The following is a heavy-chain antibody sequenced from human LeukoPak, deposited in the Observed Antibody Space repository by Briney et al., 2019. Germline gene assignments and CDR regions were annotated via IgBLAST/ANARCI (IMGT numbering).Heavy chain of an antibody. CDR3: ARDTVVVVAATHYYGMDV. CDR2: ISSSSSYI. Sequence: PGGSLRLSCAASGFTFSSYSMNWVRQAPGKGLEWVSSISSSSSYIYYADSVKGRSTISRDNAKNSLYLQMNSLRAGDTAVYYCARDTVVVVAATHYYGMDVWGQGTTVTVSS. CDR1: GFTFSSYS. D-gene: IGHD2-15*01. V-gene: IGHV3-21*01. J-gene: IGHJ6*02.